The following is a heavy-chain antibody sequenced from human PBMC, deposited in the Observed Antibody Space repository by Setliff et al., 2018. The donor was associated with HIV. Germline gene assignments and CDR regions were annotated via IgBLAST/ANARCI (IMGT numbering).Heavy chain of an antibody. Sequence: PSETLSLTCAVYGGSFSGYYWSWIRQPPGKGLEWIGEINHSGSTNYNPSLKSRVTISVDTSKNQFSLKLSSVTAADTVVYYCARPGSGYYRRVGAFDIWGQGTMVTVSS. D-gene: IGHD3-3*01. CDR3: ARPGSGYYRRVGAFDI. V-gene: IGHV4-34*01. J-gene: IGHJ3*02. CDR1: GGSFSGYY. CDR2: INHSGST.